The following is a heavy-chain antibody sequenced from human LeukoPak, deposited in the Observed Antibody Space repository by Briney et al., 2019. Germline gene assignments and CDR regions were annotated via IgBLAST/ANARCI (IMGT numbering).Heavy chain of an antibody. V-gene: IGHV4-30-4*01. CDR3: ARALVYDFWSGYHSNYFDY. Sequence: SETLSLTCTVSGGSISSGDYYWSWIRQPPGKGLEWIGYIYYSGSTYYNPSPKSRVTISVDTSKNQFSLKLSSVTAADTAVYYCARALVYDFWSGYHSNYFDYWGQGTLVTVSS. J-gene: IGHJ4*02. D-gene: IGHD3-3*01. CDR2: IYYSGST. CDR1: GGSISSGDYY.